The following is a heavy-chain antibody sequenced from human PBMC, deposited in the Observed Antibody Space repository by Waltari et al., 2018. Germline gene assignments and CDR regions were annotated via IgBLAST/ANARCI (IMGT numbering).Heavy chain of an antibody. CDR2: VFASGST. J-gene: IGHJ4*02. CDR3: AREGIADRDSIFDV. V-gene: IGHV4-4*07. Sequence: QVRLEESGPRLVKPSGTLSLTCSVPGDALGLYRWTWIRQSAVQGLEWIGRVFASGSTNFNPSLRGRVTMSVDKSKIQFSLEMTSMTAADTATYYCAREGIADRDSIFDVWGQGILVTVSS. CDR1: GDALGLYR. D-gene: IGHD6-13*01.